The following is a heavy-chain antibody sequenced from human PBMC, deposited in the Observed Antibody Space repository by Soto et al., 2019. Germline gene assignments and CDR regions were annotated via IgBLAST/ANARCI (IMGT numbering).Heavy chain of an antibody. Sequence: RSLTCTVSGGSMNSHDYYWSWIRQPPGKGLEWIGYIHNSGSTYYNPSLKSRLTISSDMSKNQFSLRLNSVTAADTALYFCARGEVRGPFDIWGQGTKVTVSS. V-gene: IGHV4-30-4*01. CDR3: ARGEVRGPFDI. J-gene: IGHJ3*02. CDR1: GGSMNSHDYY. D-gene: IGHD3-10*01. CDR2: IHNSGST.